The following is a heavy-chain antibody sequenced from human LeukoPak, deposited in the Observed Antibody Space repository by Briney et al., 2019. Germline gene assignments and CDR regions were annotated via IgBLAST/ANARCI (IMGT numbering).Heavy chain of an antibody. CDR2: IYSGGST. D-gene: IGHD1-26*01. V-gene: IGHV3-53*01. Sequence: GRSLRLSCAASGFTFSSYAMHWVRQAPGKGLEWVSVIYSGGSTYYADSVKGRFTISRDNSKNTLYLQMNRLRAEDTAVYYCARVGSYYSIDYWGQGTLVTVSS. CDR1: GFTFSSYA. CDR3: ARVGSYYSIDY. J-gene: IGHJ4*02.